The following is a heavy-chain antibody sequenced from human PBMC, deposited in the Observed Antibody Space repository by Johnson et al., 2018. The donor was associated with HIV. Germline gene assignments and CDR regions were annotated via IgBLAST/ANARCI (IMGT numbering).Heavy chain of an antibody. CDR3: ARDRAPVYSSSSTPFDALDI. D-gene: IGHD6-6*01. CDR2: ISYDGNNK. J-gene: IGHJ3*02. Sequence: QVQLVESGGGVVQPGKSLRLSCAASGFTFSSYAMHWVRQAPGKGLELVAVISYDGNNKYYADSVKGRFTISRDNSKSTLYLQMNSLRVEDTAVYYCARDRAPVYSSSSTPFDALDIWGQGTVVSVSS. CDR1: GFTFSSYA. V-gene: IGHV3-30-3*01.